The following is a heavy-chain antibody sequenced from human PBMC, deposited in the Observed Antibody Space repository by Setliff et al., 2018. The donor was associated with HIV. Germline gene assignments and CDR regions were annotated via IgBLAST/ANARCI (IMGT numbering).Heavy chain of an antibody. CDR2: IYYSGST. Sequence: PSETLSLTCVVSGYSISSGYYWGWIRQPPGKGLEWIGSIYYSGSTYYNPSLKSRVTISVDTSKNQFSLKLSSVTAADTAVYYCAKERYGSGTYSGSDYWGQGTLVTVSS. D-gene: IGHD3-10*01. CDR1: GYSISSGYY. CDR3: AKERYGSGTYSGSDY. J-gene: IGHJ4*02. V-gene: IGHV4-38-2*02.